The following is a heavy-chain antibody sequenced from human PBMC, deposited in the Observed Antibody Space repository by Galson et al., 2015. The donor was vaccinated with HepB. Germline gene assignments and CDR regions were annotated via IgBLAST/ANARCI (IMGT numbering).Heavy chain of an antibody. CDR2: ISYDGSNK. CDR1: GFTFSSYA. Sequence: SLRLSCAASGFTFSSYAMHWVRQAPGKGLEWVAVISYDGSNKYYADSVKGRFTISRDNSKNTLYLQMNSLRAEDTAVYYCARSAPLEAGVDYYYGMDVWGQGTTVTVSS. V-gene: IGHV3-30-3*01. J-gene: IGHJ6*02. CDR3: ARSAPLEAGVDYYYGMDV. D-gene: IGHD6-6*01.